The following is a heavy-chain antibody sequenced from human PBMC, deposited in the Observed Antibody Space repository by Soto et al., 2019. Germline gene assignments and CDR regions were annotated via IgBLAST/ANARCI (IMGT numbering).Heavy chain of an antibody. V-gene: IGHV3-9*01. J-gene: IGHJ4*02. CDR2: ISWNSGSI. CDR1: GFTFDDYA. CDR3: AKELGRY. Sequence: EVQLVESGGGLVQPGRSLRLSCAASGFTFDDYAMHWVRQAPGKGLEWVSGISWNSGSIGYADSVKGRFTISRDNAKNPLYLQMNSLRAEATALYYCAKELGRYWGQGTLVTVSS.